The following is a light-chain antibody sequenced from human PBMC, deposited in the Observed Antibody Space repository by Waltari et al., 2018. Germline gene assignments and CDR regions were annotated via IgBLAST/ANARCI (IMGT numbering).Light chain of an antibody. V-gene: IGKV3-20*01. CDR2: GAS. J-gene: IGKJ1*01. CDR1: QRVSSSY. Sequence: EIVLTQSPGTLSLSPGERATLSCRASQRVSSSYLAWYQQKPGQAPRLLIYGASSRATGIPDRFSGSGSGTDFTLTISSLQAEDAAFYYCQQYYILPWTFGQGTKVEI. CDR3: QQYYILPWT.